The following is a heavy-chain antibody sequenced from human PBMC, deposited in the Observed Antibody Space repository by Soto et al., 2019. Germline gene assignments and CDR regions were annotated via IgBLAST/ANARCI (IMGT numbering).Heavy chain of an antibody. CDR2: IYNSVNT. V-gene: IGHV4-30-4*01. CDR1: GDSISNGYYT. CDR3: ARGPSGDKVDY. J-gene: IGHJ4*02. D-gene: IGHD3-10*01. Sequence: QVQLQESGPGLVEPSQTLSLTCTVSGDSISNGYYTWSWIRQPPGKELEWIGHIYNSVNTYSNQPLKRRVTISAATSKHQFSLKLSPVTAADTAVYYCARGPSGDKVDYWGQGTLVTVSS.